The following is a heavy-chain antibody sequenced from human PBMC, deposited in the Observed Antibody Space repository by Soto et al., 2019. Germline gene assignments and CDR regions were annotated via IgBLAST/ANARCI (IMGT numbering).Heavy chain of an antibody. CDR3: ARNPTAAIEGYYYYGMDV. J-gene: IGHJ6*02. CDR1: GGSVSSGSYY. CDR2: IYYSGST. D-gene: IGHD2-2*02. V-gene: IGHV4-61*01. Sequence: QVQLQESGPGLVKPSETLSLTCTVSGGSVSSGSYYWSWIRQPPGKGLEWIGYIYYSGSTNYNPSLKSRVTISVDTSKNQFSLKLSSVTAADTAVYYCARNPTAAIEGYYYYGMDVWGQGTTVTVSS.